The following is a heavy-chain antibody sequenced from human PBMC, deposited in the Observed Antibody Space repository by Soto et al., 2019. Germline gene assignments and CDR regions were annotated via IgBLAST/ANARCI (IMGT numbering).Heavy chain of an antibody. Sequence: ASVKVSCKASGYRFRNYGITWVRQAPGQGLEWMAWISPYNGNTKYGQDLQGRVTMTTDTSTSTAYMELRSLTSEDTAMYYCARDLVSGSDFWRAYNGGYFDYWGQGTLVTVSS. D-gene: IGHD3-3*01. J-gene: IGHJ4*02. CDR2: ISPYNGNT. V-gene: IGHV1-18*01. CDR1: GYRFRNYG. CDR3: ARDLVSGSDFWRAYNGGYFDY.